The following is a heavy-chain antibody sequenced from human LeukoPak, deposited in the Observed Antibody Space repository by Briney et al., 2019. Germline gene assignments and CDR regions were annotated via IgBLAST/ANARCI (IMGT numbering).Heavy chain of an antibody. CDR3: ARRTARIVGATTRRPISWFDP. Sequence: SETLSLTCTVSGGSISSSSYYWGWIRQPPGKGLEWIGSIYYSGSTYYNPSLKSLITISVDTTKNQFSLNLSSVTAAGTAVYYCARRTARIVGATTRRPISWFDPWGQGTLVTVSS. CDR1: GGSISSSSYY. V-gene: IGHV4-39*01. D-gene: IGHD1-26*01. CDR2: IYYSGST. J-gene: IGHJ5*02.